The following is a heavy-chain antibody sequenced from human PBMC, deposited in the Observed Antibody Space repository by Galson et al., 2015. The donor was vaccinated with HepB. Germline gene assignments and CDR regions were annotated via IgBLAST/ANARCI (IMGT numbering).Heavy chain of an antibody. CDR2: TYYRSKWYN. CDR1: GDSVSSNSAA. J-gene: IGHJ5*02. CDR3: ARDSSGTYAHNWFDP. D-gene: IGHD2-8*01. V-gene: IGHV6-1*01. Sequence: CAISGDSVSSNSAAWNWIRQSPSRGLEWLGRTYYRSKWYNDYAVSVKSRITTNVDTSKNQFSLQLNSVTPEDTAVYYCARDSSGTYAHNWFDPWGQGTLVTVSS.